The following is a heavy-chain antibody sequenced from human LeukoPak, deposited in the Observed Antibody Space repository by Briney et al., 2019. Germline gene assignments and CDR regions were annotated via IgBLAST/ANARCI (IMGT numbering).Heavy chain of an antibody. J-gene: IGHJ4*02. CDR3: ARDMSYDSSAYHHYYFDY. D-gene: IGHD3-22*01. CDR1: GFTFSDRY. Sequence: GGSLRLSCAASGFTFSDRYMNWIRQAPGKGLEWVSYISSNNRTISYADSVKGRFTISRDNAKNSLFLQMNSLRAEDTALYYCARDMSYDSSAYHHYYFDYWGQGTLVTVSS. V-gene: IGHV3-11*01. CDR2: ISSNNRTI.